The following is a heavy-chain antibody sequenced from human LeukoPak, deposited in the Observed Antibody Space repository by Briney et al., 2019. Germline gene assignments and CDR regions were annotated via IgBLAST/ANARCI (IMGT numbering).Heavy chain of an antibody. CDR3: TIDRIAEPDDFDY. D-gene: IGHD6-13*01. V-gene: IGHV1-2*02. Sequence: ASVKVSCKASGYTFTGYYMHWVRQAPGQGLEWMGWINPNSGGTNYAQNFQGRVTMTRDTSINTAYVEVSRLRSDDTAVYYCTIDRIAEPDDFDYWGQGTPVTVSS. J-gene: IGHJ4*02. CDR2: INPNSGGT. CDR1: GYTFTGYY.